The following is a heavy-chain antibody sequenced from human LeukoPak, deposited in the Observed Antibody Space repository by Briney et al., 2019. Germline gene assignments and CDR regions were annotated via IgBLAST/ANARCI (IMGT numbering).Heavy chain of an antibody. J-gene: IGHJ4*02. CDR3: ARCDELWLSSDY. Sequence: SETLSLTCTVSGGSISSSSYYWGWIRQPPGKGLEWIGSIYYSGSTYYNPSLKSRVTISVDTSKNQFSLKLSSVTAADTAVYYCARCDELWLSSDYWGQGTLVTASS. D-gene: IGHD5-18*01. CDR1: GGSISSSSYY. V-gene: IGHV4-39*01. CDR2: IYYSGST.